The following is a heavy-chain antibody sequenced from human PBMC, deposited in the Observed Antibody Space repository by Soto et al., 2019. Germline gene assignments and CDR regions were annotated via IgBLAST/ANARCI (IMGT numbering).Heavy chain of an antibody. CDR2: ISYDGSNK. J-gene: IGHJ6*02. D-gene: IGHD2-2*01. V-gene: IGHV3-30-3*01. CDR3: ARPPVRSSSTSCQGYYYYYGMDV. Sequence: QVQLVESGGGVVQPGRSLRLSCAASGFTFSSYAMHWVRQAPGKGLEWVAVISYDGSNKYYADSVKGRFTISRDNSKNTLYLQMNSLRAEDTAVYYSARPPVRSSSTSCQGYYYYYGMDVWGQGTTVTVSS. CDR1: GFTFSSYA.